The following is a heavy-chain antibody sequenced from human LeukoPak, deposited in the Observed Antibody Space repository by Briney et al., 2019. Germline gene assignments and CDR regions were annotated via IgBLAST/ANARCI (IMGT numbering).Heavy chain of an antibody. Sequence: GESLKISCKGFGYSFTNYWIGWVRQMPGKGLEWMGVIYPGDSDTRYSPSFQGQVTISADKSISTAFLQWSSLKASDTALYFCARRYGGNGWAGWAYWGQGTLVTVSS. CDR2: IYPGDSDT. J-gene: IGHJ4*02. V-gene: IGHV5-51*01. CDR3: ARRYGGNGWAGWAY. CDR1: GYSFTNYW. D-gene: IGHD6-19*01.